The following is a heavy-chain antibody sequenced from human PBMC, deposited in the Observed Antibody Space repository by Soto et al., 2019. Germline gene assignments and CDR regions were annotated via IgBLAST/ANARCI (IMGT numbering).Heavy chain of an antibody. D-gene: IGHD3-3*01. CDR1: GGSISSGDYY. CDR3: ARWWSGSRQGFDP. V-gene: IGHV4-31*03. Sequence: QVQLQESGPGLVKPSQTLSLTCTVSGGSISSGDYYWSWIRQHPGKGLEWIGYIYYSGSTYYNPPPKSRVTISVDPSKTPFSLKLSSVTAADTAVYYCARWWSGSRQGFDPWGPGTLVTVSS. CDR2: IYYSGST. J-gene: IGHJ5*02.